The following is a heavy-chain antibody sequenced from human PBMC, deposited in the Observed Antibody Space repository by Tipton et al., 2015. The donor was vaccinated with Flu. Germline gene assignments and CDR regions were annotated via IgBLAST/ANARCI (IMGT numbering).Heavy chain of an antibody. CDR2: INSDGSST. D-gene: IGHD3-22*01. Sequence: SGFTFSSYWMHWVRQAPGKGLVWVSRINSDGSSTSYADSVKGRFTISRDNAKNTLYLQMNSLRAEDTAVYYCASHKDSSGYYYYYYGMDVWGQGTTVTVSS. CDR3: ASHKDSSGYYYYYYGMDV. V-gene: IGHV3-74*01. J-gene: IGHJ6*02. CDR1: GFTFSSYW.